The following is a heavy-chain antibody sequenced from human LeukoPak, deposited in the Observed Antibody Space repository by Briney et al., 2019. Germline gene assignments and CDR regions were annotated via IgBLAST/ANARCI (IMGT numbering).Heavy chain of an antibody. CDR3: VKNSGWYCLDY. CDR2: INQNGGQS. J-gene: IGHJ4*02. D-gene: IGHD6-13*01. V-gene: IGHV3-7*03. Sequence: PGGSLRLSCAASGFTFTIYWMTWVRQAPGKGLEWVGDINQNGGQSYYLDSLKGRFTLSRDNAKNSLFLHLNSLRAEDTAVYYCVKNSGWYCLDYWGQGITVIVSS. CDR1: GFTFTIYW.